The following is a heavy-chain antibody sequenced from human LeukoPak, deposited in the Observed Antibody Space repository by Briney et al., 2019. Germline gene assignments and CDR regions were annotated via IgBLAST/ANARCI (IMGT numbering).Heavy chain of an antibody. CDR2: IIPIFGTA. Sequence: SVKVSCKASGGTFSSYAISWVRQAPGQGLEWMGGIIPIFGTANYAQKFQGRVTINADESPSTAYMELSSLRSEDTAVYYCARDDAAMQYGDYVHYYGMDVWGQGTTVTVSS. J-gene: IGHJ6*02. D-gene: IGHD4-17*01. V-gene: IGHV1-69*13. CDR1: GGTFSSYA. CDR3: ARDDAAMQYGDYVHYYGMDV.